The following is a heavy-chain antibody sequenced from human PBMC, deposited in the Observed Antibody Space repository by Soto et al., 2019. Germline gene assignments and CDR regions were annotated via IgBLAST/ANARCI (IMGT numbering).Heavy chain of an antibody. D-gene: IGHD3-3*01. V-gene: IGHV3-15*07. CDR2: IKSKTDGGTT. Sequence: EVQLVESGGGLVKPGGSLRLSCAASGFTFSNAWMNWVRQAPGKGLEWVGRIKSKTDGGTTDYAAPGKGRFTISRDDSKNTLYLQMNSLKTEDTAVYYCTTDWSFGVVIITWNDYWGQGTLVTVSS. CDR1: GFTFSNAW. CDR3: TTDWSFGVVIITWNDY. J-gene: IGHJ4*02.